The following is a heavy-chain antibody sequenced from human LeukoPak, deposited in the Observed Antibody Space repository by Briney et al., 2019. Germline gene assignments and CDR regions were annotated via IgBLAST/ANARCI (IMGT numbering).Heavy chain of an antibody. CDR2: ITDNGNSR. Sequence: PGGSLRLSCAASGFTFSGYYMSWIRQTPGKGLEWLAFITDNGNSRKYADSVTGRFTISRDNAKNSVFLQMNSLRAEDSGVYYCARDVRGRTPLKLGMKWFDPWGQGTRVTVSS. CDR1: GFTFSGYY. J-gene: IGHJ5*02. D-gene: IGHD7-27*01. V-gene: IGHV3-11*01. CDR3: ARDVRGRTPLKLGMKWFDP.